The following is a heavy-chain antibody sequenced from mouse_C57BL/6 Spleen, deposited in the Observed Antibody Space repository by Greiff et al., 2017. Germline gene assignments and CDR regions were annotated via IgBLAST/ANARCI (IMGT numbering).Heavy chain of an antibody. J-gene: IGHJ2*01. D-gene: IGHD2-5*01. CDR1: GYTFTSYT. Sequence: QVQLKQSGAELARPGASVKMSCKASGYTFTSYTMHWVKQRPGQGLEWIGYINPSSGYTKYNQKFKDKATLTADKSSSTAYMQLSSLTSEDSAVYYCANSNSYFDYWGQGTTLTVSS. CDR2: INPSSGYT. CDR3: ANSNSYFDY. V-gene: IGHV1-4*01.